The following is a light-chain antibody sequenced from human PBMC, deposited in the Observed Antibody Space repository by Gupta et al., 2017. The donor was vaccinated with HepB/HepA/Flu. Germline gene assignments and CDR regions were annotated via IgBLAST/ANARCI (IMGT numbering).Light chain of an antibody. CDR1: QSVSTY. J-gene: IGKJ2*04. CDR2: DAS. CDR3: QQRSNLPLCS. Sequence: EIVLPQSPATLSLSPGDRATLSCRDSQSVSTYLAWYQQKPGQAPRLLIYDASNRAAGIPDRFSGSGSERDFTLTISRLEPEDFTTYYCQQRSNLPLCSFGQGTKLE. V-gene: IGKV3-11*02.